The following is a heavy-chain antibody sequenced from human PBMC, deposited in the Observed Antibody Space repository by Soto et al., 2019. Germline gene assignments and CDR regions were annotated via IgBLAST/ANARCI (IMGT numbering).Heavy chain of an antibody. CDR1: GYTFTSHY. Sequence: ASVKVSCKASGYTFTSHYMHWVRQAPGQGLEWMGIINPSGGSTSYAQKFQGRVTMTRDTSTSTVYMELSSLRSEDTAVYCCARGNYGSGSAFYGMDVWGQGTTVTVSS. V-gene: IGHV1-46*01. J-gene: IGHJ6*02. D-gene: IGHD3-10*01. CDR3: ARGNYGSGSAFYGMDV. CDR2: INPSGGST.